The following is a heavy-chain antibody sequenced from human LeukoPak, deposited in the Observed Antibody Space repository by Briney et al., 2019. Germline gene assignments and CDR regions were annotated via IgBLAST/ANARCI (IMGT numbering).Heavy chain of an antibody. CDR2: IYYSGST. CDR3: ARVLEWSEGPENWFDP. V-gene: IGHV4-30-4*07. CDR1: GGSISSVGYS. D-gene: IGHD3-3*01. Sequence: SETLSLTCAVSGGSISSVGYSWSWIRQPPGKGLEWIGYIYYSGSTYYNPSLKSRVTISVDTSKNQFSLKLSSVTAADTAVYYCARVLEWSEGPENWFDPWGQGTLVTVSS. J-gene: IGHJ5*02.